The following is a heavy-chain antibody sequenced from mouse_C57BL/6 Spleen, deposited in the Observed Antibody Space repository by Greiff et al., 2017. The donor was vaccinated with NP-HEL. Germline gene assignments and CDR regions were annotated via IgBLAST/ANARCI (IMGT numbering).Heavy chain of an antibody. CDR2: ISSGSSTI. J-gene: IGHJ3*01. D-gene: IGHD2-3*01. CDR3: ARAFYDGYPWFAY. CDR1: GFTFSDYG. Sequence: EVMLVESGGGLVKPGGSLKLSCAASGFTFSDYGMHWVRQAPEKGLEWVAYISSGSSTIYYADTVKGRFTISRDNAKNTLFLQMTSLRSEDTAMYYCARAFYDGYPWFAYWGQGTLVTVSA. V-gene: IGHV5-17*01.